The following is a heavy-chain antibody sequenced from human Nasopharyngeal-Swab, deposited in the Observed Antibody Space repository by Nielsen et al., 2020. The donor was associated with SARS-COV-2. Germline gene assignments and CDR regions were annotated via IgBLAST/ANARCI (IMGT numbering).Heavy chain of an antibody. V-gene: IGHV3-48*03. D-gene: IGHD1-26*01. CDR2: ISSSGSTI. Sequence: GESLKISCAASGFTFSSYEMNWVRQAPGKGLEWVSYISSSGSTIYYADSVKGRFTISRDNSKNTLYLQMNSLRAEDTAVYYCARVLGGSYYAAFDIWGQGTMVTVSS. CDR1: GFTFSSYE. CDR3: ARVLGGSYYAAFDI. J-gene: IGHJ3*02.